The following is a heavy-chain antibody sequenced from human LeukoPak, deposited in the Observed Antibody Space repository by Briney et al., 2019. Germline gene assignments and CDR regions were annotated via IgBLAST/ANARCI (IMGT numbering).Heavy chain of an antibody. Sequence: PSETLSLTCTVSGGSISSSSYYWGWIRQPPGKGLEWIGSIYYSGSTYYNPSLKSRVTISVDTSKNQFSLKLSSVTAADTAVYYCARGSGGIDYWGQGTLVTVSS. V-gene: IGHV4-39*07. CDR1: GGSISSSSYY. CDR3: ARGSGGIDY. J-gene: IGHJ4*02. D-gene: IGHD6-25*01. CDR2: IYYSGST.